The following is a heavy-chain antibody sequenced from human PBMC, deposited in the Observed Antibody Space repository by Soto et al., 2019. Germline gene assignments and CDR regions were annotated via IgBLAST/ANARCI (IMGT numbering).Heavy chain of an antibody. CDR3: ARGVENIVVVLDVFGYYGMDV. Sequence: AAVKVSCKASGYSFTSYAINWVRQAPGQRLEGMGWINAGNGNTKYSQKLQGRVTFTGDTSASTAHMELSSLRSEDTAVYFCARGVENIVVVLDVFGYYGMDVWGQGTMVTVSS. D-gene: IGHD2-2*01. CDR2: INAGNGNT. CDR1: GYSFTSYA. V-gene: IGHV1-3*01. J-gene: IGHJ6*02.